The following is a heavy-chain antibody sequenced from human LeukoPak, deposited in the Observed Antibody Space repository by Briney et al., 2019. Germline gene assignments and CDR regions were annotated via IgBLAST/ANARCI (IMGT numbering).Heavy chain of an antibody. Sequence: ASVKVSCKASGYTFIGYYMHWVRQAPGQGLEWMGWINTNSGGTNYAQKFQGRITMTRDTSISTAYMELSRLGSDDTAVYYCARQSTSDYYCGIDVWGQGTTVTVSS. V-gene: IGHV1-2*02. CDR1: GYTFIGYY. J-gene: IGHJ6*02. D-gene: IGHD2-2*01. CDR3: ARQSTSDYYCGIDV. CDR2: INTNSGGT.